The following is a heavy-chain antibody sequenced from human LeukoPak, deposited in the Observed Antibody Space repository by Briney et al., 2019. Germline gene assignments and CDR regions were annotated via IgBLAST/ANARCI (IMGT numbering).Heavy chain of an antibody. D-gene: IGHD3-10*01. Sequence: GGSLRLSCAASGFTFSTFAMIWVRQAPGKGLECVSYISSSGSTIYYVDSVKGRFTISRDNAKNSLYLQMKSLRTEDTAVYYCATQHTLWSPLDCWGQGTLVTVSS. CDR2: ISSSGSTI. J-gene: IGHJ4*02. CDR1: GFTFSTFA. CDR3: ATQHTLWSPLDC. V-gene: IGHV3-48*03.